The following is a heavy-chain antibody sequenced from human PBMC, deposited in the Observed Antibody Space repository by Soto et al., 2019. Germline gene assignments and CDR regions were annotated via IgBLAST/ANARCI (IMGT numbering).Heavy chain of an antibody. CDR3: AKDPPSTYYYDSSGYSDY. J-gene: IGHJ4*02. V-gene: IGHV3-30*18. CDR1: GFTFSSYG. Sequence: GGSLRLSCAASGFTFSSYGMHWVRQAPGKGLEWVAVISYDGSNKYYADSVKGRFTISRDNSKNTLYLQMNSLRAEDTAVYYCAKDPPSTYYYDSSGYSDYWGQGTLVTVPQ. D-gene: IGHD3-22*01. CDR2: ISYDGSNK.